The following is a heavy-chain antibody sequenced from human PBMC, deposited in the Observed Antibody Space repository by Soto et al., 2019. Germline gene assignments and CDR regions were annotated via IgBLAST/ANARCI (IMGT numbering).Heavy chain of an antibody. CDR1: GFDLTNAW. V-gene: IGHV3-74*01. CDR2: VNSDGTIT. D-gene: IGHD2-21*01. J-gene: IGHJ4*02. CDR3: TRDQAYSSAL. Sequence: GGSLRLSCAASGFDLTNAWMHWVRQAPGKGLVWVSHVNSDGTITTYADSVKGRFTISRDNAKNTVFLQMNSLTVEDTAVYYCTRDQAYSSALWGQGTLVTVSS.